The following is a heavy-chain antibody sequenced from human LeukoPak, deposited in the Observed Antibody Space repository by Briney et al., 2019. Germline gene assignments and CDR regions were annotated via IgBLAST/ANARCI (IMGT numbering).Heavy chain of an antibody. J-gene: IGHJ4*02. CDR3: ARLALTNTGDHGY. Sequence: SETLSLTCAVYGGSFSGYYWSWIRQPPGKGLEWIGEINHSGSTNYNPSLKSRVTISVDTSKNQFSLKLTSVTAADTAMYYCARLALTNTGDHGYWGQGTLVTVSS. CDR1: GGSFSGYY. V-gene: IGHV4-34*01. CDR2: INHSGST. D-gene: IGHD3-16*01.